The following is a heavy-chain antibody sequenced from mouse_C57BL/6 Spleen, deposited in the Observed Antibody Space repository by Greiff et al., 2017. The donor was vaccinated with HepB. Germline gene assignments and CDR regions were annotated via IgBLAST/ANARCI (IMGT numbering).Heavy chain of an antibody. V-gene: IGHV1-74*01. CDR3: AITKIGSSYGYWYFDV. J-gene: IGHJ1*03. CDR2: IHPSDSDT. Sequence: QVQLQQSGAELVKPGASVKVSCKASGYTFTSYWMHWVKQRPGQGLEWIGRIHPSDSDTNYNQKFKGKATLTVDKSSSTAYMQLSSLISEDSAVYYCAITKIGSSYGYWYFDVWGTGTTVTVSS. D-gene: IGHD1-1*01. CDR1: GYTFTSYW.